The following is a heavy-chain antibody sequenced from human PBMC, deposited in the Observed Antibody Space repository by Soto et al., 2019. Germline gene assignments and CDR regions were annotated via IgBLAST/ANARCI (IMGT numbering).Heavy chain of an antibody. CDR2: IFYSGST. CDR1: GGSINSYY. V-gene: IGHV4-59*01. Sequence: QVQLQESGPGLVKPSETLSLTCTVSGGSINSYYWSWIRQPPGKGLEWIGFIFYSGSTNYNPSLKSRVTISVDTSKNQCSLKLSSVTAADTAVYYCARRYGYSFDYWGQGTLVTVSS. D-gene: IGHD4-4*01. J-gene: IGHJ4*02. CDR3: ARRYGYSFDY.